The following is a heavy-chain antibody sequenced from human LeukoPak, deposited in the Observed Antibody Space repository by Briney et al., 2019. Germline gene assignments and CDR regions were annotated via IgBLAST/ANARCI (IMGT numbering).Heavy chain of an antibody. CDR2: IHTSGST. J-gene: IGHJ4*02. D-gene: IGHD3-22*01. CDR1: GVSISSYY. V-gene: IGHV4-4*07. Sequence: SEALSLTCNVSGVSISSYYWSWIRQPAGKGLEWIGRIHTSGSTNYNPSLKSRVTMSVDTSKNQFSLKLSSVTAADTAVYYCARDQYYHDSSGYLTFDYWGQGTLVTVSS. CDR3: ARDQYYHDSSGYLTFDY.